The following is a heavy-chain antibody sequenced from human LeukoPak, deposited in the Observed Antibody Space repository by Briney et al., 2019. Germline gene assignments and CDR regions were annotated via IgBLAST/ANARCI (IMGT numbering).Heavy chain of an antibody. CDR1: GYTFTSYY. CDR2: INPNSGGT. V-gene: IGHV1-2*06. CDR3: ARDLGRDGYNYYS. D-gene: IGHD5-24*01. J-gene: IGHJ4*02. Sequence: ASVKVSCKASGYTFTSYYMHWVRQAPGQGLEWMGRINPNSGGTNYAQNFQGRVTMTRDTSISTAYMEVSSLRSDDTAVYYCARDLGRDGYNYYSWGQGTLVTVSS.